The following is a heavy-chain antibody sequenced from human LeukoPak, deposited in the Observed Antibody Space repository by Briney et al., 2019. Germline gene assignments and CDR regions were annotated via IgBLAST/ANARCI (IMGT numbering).Heavy chain of an antibody. CDR1: GYTFTSYD. J-gene: IGHJ4*02. CDR2: MNPNSGNT. D-gene: IGHD1-26*01. CDR3: AGGEKWELRDY. Sequence: AASVKVSCKASGYTFTSYDINWVRQATGQGLEWMGWMNPNSGNTGYAQKFQGRVTMTRNTSISTAYMELSRLRSDDTAVYYCAGGEKWELRDYWGQGTLVTVSS. V-gene: IGHV1-8*01.